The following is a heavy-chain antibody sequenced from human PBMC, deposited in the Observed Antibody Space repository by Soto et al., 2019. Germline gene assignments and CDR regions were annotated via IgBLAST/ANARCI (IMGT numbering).Heavy chain of an antibody. Sequence: QVQLQESGPGLVKPSQTLSLTCTVSGGSISSGGYYWSWIRQHPGKGLEWIGYIYYSGSTYYNPSLQSRVNISVDTSKHQFSQKLSSVPAADTAVYYCARVWFGEIGGFDPWGQGTLVTVSS. CDR2: IYYSGST. CDR3: ARVWFGEIGGFDP. CDR1: GGSISSGGYY. J-gene: IGHJ5*02. V-gene: IGHV4-31*03. D-gene: IGHD3-10*01.